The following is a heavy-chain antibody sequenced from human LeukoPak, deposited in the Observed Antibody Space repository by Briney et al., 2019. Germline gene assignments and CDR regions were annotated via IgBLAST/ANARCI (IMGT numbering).Heavy chain of an antibody. Sequence: GGSLRLSCAASGFTVSSNYMSWVRQAPGKGLEWVSVIYSGGSTYYADSVKGRFTISRDNSKNTLYLQMNSLRAEDTAVYYCARVRYYYDSSGSLDAFDIWGQGTMVTVSS. CDR2: IYSGGST. CDR3: ARVRYYYDSSGSLDAFDI. D-gene: IGHD3-22*01. V-gene: IGHV3-66*02. J-gene: IGHJ3*02. CDR1: GFTVSSNY.